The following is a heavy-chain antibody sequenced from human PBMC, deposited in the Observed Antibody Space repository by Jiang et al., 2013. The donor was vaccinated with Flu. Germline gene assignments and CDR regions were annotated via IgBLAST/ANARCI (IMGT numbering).Heavy chain of an antibody. V-gene: IGHV4-34*01. J-gene: IGHJ5*02. CDR1: GESLSSFY. Sequence: LLKPSETLSLTCAVYGESLSSFYWSWIRQSPGKGLEWIGEVNHSGSTNYNPSLKSRVSISIDTSKNQFSLKVTSVTAADTAVYYCARGDSDWFDPWGQGTLVTRLL. CDR3: ARGDSDWFDP. CDR2: VNHSGST. D-gene: IGHD2-21*02.